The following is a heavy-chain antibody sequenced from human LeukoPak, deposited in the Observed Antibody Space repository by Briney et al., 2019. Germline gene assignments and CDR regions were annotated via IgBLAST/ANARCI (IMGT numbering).Heavy chain of an antibody. J-gene: IGHJ6*02. Sequence: SETLSLTCTVSGGSISSSSYYWGWIRQPPGKGLEWIGSIYYSGSTYYNPSLKSRVTISVDTSKNQFSLKLSSVTAADTAVYYCARHGTGVPAYGMDVWGQGTTVTVSS. CDR3: ARHGTGVPAYGMDV. CDR1: GGSISSSSYY. D-gene: IGHD1-1*01. CDR2: IYYSGST. V-gene: IGHV4-39*01.